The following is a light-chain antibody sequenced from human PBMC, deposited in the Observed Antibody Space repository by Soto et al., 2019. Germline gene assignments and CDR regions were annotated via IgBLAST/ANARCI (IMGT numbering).Light chain of an antibody. CDR2: DNN. Sequence: QSVLTQPPSVSVAPGQKVTISCSGSSSNIGNNYVSWYQQLPGTAPKLLIYDNNKRPSGIPDRFSGSKSGTSATLGITGLQTGDEADYYCGTWDSSLHVVFGGGTKVTVL. V-gene: IGLV1-51*01. CDR3: GTWDSSLHVV. CDR1: SSNIGNNY. J-gene: IGLJ2*01.